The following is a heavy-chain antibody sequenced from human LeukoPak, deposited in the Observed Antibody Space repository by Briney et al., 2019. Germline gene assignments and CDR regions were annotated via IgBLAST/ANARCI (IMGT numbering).Heavy chain of an antibody. Sequence: PGGSLRLSCAASGFTFSSYAMHWVRQAPGKGLEWVAVISYDGRNKYYADSVKGRFTISRDNSKNTLYLQMNSLRAEDTAVYYCARVSELLPFDYWGQGTLVTVSS. CDR3: ARVSELLPFDY. CDR2: ISYDGRNK. J-gene: IGHJ4*02. V-gene: IGHV3-30*04. CDR1: GFTFSSYA. D-gene: IGHD1-26*01.